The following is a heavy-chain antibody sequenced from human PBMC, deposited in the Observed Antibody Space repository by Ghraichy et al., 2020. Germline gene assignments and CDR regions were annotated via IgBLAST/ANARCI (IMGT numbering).Heavy chain of an antibody. CDR2: MNPNSGNT. CDR3: ASLRPAYYYDRSGYYSY. J-gene: IGHJ4*02. V-gene: IGHV1-8*02. Sequence: ASVKVSCKICRSTFTRYYSNGARKATGQGNEWMGWMNPNSGNTGYAQKFQGRVTMTRNTSISTAYMELSSLRSEDTAVYYCASLRPAYYYDRSGYYSYWGQVSLVTVSS. CDR1: RSTFTRYY. D-gene: IGHD3-22*01.